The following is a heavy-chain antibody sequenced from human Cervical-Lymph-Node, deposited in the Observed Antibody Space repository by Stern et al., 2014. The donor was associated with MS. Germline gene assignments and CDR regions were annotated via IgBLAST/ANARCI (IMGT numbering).Heavy chain of an antibody. D-gene: IGHD6-19*01. CDR2: ISFAGSKK. J-gene: IGHJ4*02. CDR3: AKAPIAMVGSYLDS. V-gene: IGHV3-30*18. CDR1: GFTFSTYG. Sequence: VQLVESGGGVVQPGKSLRLSCAASGFTFSTYGMHWVRQAPGKGLEWVTFISFAGSKKYFADAVKGRLATSRDNSKDTLHLEMNSLRVDDTAVYYCAKAPIAMVGSYLDSWGQGTLVIVSS.